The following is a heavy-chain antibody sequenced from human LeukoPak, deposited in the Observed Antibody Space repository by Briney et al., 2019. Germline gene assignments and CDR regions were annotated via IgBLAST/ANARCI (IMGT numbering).Heavy chain of an antibody. CDR1: GFNFGGYS. J-gene: IGHJ4*02. D-gene: IGHD5-24*01. CDR3: AKDAIYGDGYWEFDY. Sequence: GGSLRLSCEGSGFNFGGYSMSWVRQAPGKGREWVSGILSGGRSTYYADAVKGRFTISRDNSRSTLYLQTNSLRVEDTAVYYCAKDAIYGDGYWEFDYWGQGNLVTVSS. CDR2: ILSGGRST. V-gene: IGHV3-23*03.